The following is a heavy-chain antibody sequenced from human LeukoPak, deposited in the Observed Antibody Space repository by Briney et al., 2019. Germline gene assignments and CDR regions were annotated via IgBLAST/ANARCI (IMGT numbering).Heavy chain of an antibody. Sequence: GGSLRLSCAASGFTFSSYAMSWVRQAPGKGLEWVSAISGSGGSTYYADSVKGRFTISRDNSKNTLYLQMSSLRADDTAIYYCTKDPSGAAAAGTFDYWGQGTLVTVSS. D-gene: IGHD6-13*01. J-gene: IGHJ4*02. CDR2: ISGSGGST. CDR3: TKDPSGAAAAGTFDY. CDR1: GFTFSSYA. V-gene: IGHV3-23*01.